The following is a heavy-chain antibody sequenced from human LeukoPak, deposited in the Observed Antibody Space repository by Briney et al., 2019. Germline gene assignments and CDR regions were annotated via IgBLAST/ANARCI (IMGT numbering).Heavy chain of an antibody. Sequence: GGSLRLSCAASGFTFSSFDMQWVRQAPGKGLEWVAVISYDGSNAYSADSGKGRFTISRDNSKNTLYLQMNSLRAEDTAVYYCAREPYSSGSYGMDVWGQGTTVTVSS. CDR2: ISYDGSNA. V-gene: IGHV3-30*03. J-gene: IGHJ6*02. D-gene: IGHD6-19*01. CDR1: GFTFSSFD. CDR3: AREPYSSGSYGMDV.